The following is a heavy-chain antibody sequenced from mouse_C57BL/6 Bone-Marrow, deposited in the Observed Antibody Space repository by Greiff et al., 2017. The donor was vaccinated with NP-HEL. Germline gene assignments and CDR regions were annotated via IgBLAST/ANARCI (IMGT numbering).Heavy chain of an antibody. CDR2: ISYDGSN. D-gene: IGHD2-14*01. J-gene: IGHJ2*01. Sequence: DVKLVESGPGLVKPSQSLSLTCSVTGYSITSGYYWNWIRQFPGNKLEWMGYISYDGSNNYNPSLKNRISITRDTSKNQFFLKLNSVTTEDTATYYCARWYVVDYWGQGTTLTVSS. CDR1: GYSITSGYY. V-gene: IGHV3-6*01. CDR3: ARWYVVDY.